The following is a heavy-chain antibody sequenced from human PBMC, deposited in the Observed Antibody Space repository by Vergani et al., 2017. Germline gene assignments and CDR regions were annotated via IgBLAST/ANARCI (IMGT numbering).Heavy chain of an antibody. Sequence: QVQLQQWGAGLLKPSETLSLTCAVSGGSFSGYYWRWIRQPPGTGLEWIGEINHSGSTNYNPYLKSRVTISVDTSKNQLSLKLSSVTAADTSVYYCAREDSSGYNVAPVIFDYWGQGTLVTVSA. CDR2: INHSGST. J-gene: IGHJ4*02. D-gene: IGHD3-22*01. CDR1: GGSFSGYY. V-gene: IGHV4-34*01. CDR3: AREDSSGYNVAPVIFDY.